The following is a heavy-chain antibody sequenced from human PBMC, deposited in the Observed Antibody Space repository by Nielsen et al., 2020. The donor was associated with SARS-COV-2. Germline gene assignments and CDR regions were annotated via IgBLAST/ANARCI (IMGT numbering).Heavy chain of an antibody. V-gene: IGHV3-23*01. J-gene: IGHJ4*02. D-gene: IGHD6-19*01. CDR2: ISGSGGST. Sequence: GVLKISCAASGFTFSSYAMSWVRQAPGKGLEWVSAISGSGGSTYYADSVKGRFTISRDNSKNTLYLQMNSLRAEDTAVYYCAKSSGYSSGWDYFDYWGQGTLVTVSS. CDR3: AKSSGYSSGWDYFDY. CDR1: GFTFSSYA.